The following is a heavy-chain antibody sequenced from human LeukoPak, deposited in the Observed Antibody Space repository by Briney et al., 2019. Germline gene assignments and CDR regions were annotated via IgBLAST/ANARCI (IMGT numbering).Heavy chain of an antibody. CDR3: ARESSGYFY. CDR1: GFNFSSYS. J-gene: IGHJ4*02. Sequence: GGSLRLSCAASGFNFSSYSMNWVRQAPGKGLEWVSSISSSSSFRYYADSVKGRFTISRDNAENSLYLQMNSLRAEDTAVYYCARESSGYFYWGQGTLVTVSS. V-gene: IGHV3-21*01. D-gene: IGHD3-22*01. CDR2: ISSSSSFR.